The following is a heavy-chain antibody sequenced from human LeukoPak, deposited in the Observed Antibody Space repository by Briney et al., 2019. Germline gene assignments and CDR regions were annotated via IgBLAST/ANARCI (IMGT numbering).Heavy chain of an antibody. CDR1: GFTFSSYW. V-gene: IGHV3-21*01. J-gene: IGHJ6*03. D-gene: IGHD3-16*01. Sequence: GGSLRLSCAASGFTFSSYWMHWVRQAPGKGLEWVSSITSTSSYTFYADSVKGRLTISRDNAKNSLYLHLNSLRDEDTATYYCARDPYNGDYGDFYYYYMDVWGKGTTVTISS. CDR2: ITSTSSYT. CDR3: ARDPYNGDYGDFYYYYMDV.